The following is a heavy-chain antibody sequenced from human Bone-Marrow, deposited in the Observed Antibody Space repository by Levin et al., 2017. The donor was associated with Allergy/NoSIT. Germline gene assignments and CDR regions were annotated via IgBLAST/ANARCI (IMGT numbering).Heavy chain of an antibody. CDR2: KDVTGTT. J-gene: IGHJ4*02. D-gene: IGHD6-6*01. Sequence: GGSLRLSCSVSGFSVSSNSMSWVRHSPDKGLEWISTKDVTGTTFYADSVKGRFTISRDTSKNMVFLQMDSLKPEDTAVYYCAKDPGSSSFFEYWGQGTLVAVSS. CDR3: AKDPGSSSFFEY. CDR1: GFSVSSNS. V-gene: IGHV3-66*03.